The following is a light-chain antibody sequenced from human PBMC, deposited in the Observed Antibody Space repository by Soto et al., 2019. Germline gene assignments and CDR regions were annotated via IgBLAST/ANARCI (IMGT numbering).Light chain of an antibody. Sequence: EIVMTHSPATLSVSPGERVTLSCRASQSVSAYLAWYLQKPGQAPRLLIYGASTRATGIPARFSGSGSGTEFTLTISSLQSEDSAVYHCQQYSDWPLVTFGGGTKVDIK. CDR1: QSVSAY. J-gene: IGKJ4*01. V-gene: IGKV3-15*01. CDR2: GAS. CDR3: QQYSDWPLVT.